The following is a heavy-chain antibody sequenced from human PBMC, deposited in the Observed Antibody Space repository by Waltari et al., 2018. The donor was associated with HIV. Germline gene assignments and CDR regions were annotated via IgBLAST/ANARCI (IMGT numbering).Heavy chain of an antibody. CDR1: GGSFSGYY. V-gene: IGHV4-34*01. J-gene: IGHJ4*02. CDR2: INHSGST. D-gene: IGHD3-9*01. Sequence: QVQLQQWGAGLLKPSETLSLTCTVYGGSFSGYYWNWIRQPPGKGLEWIGEINHSGSTNYNPSLKSRVTISVDTSKNQFSLKLNSVTAADTAVYYCARVYYDILTGFSYDYWGQGTLVTVSS. CDR3: ARVYYDILTGFSYDY.